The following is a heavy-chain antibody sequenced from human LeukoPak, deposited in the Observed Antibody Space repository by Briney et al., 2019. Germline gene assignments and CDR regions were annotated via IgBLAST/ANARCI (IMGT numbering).Heavy chain of an antibody. V-gene: IGHV3-66*02. D-gene: IGHD1-26*01. CDR1: GFTVSSNY. CDR3: ARTSGSYGQYYFDY. CDR2: IYSGGST. J-gene: IGHJ4*02. Sequence: GGSLRLSCAASGFTVSSNYMSWVRQAPGKGLEWVSVIYSGGSTYYADSVKGRFTISRDNSKNTLYLQMNSLRAEDTAVYYCARTSGSYGQYYFDYWGQGTLVTVSS.